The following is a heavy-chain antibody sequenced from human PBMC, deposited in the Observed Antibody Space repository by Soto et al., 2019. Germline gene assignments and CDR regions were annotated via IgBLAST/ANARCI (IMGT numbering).Heavy chain of an antibody. D-gene: IGHD2-15*01. CDR3: AHRPSYCSGGSCYSGFDY. CDR2: IYWDDDK. Sequence: QITLKESGPTLVKPTQTLTLTCTFSGFSLSTSGVGVGWIRQPPGKALEWLALIYWDDDKRYSPSLKSRLTITKDTSKNQVVLTMTNLDPVDTATYYCAHRPSYCSGGSCYSGFDYWGQGTLVTVSS. J-gene: IGHJ4*02. CDR1: GFSLSTSGVG. V-gene: IGHV2-5*02.